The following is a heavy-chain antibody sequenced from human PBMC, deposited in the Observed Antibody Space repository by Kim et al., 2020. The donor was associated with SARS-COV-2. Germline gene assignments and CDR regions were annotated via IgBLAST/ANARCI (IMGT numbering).Heavy chain of an antibody. CDR2: IYYSGST. CDR1: GGSISSSSYY. V-gene: IGHV4-39*01. D-gene: IGHD3-22*01. J-gene: IGHJ4*02. CDR3: ARQGRRGRIAVVMRILPFDY. Sequence: SETLSLTCTVSGGSISSSSYYWGWIRQPPGKGLEWIGCIYYSGSTYYNPSLKSRVTISVDTSKNQFSLKLSSVTAADTAVYYCARQGRRGRIAVVMRILPFDYWGQGTLVTVSS.